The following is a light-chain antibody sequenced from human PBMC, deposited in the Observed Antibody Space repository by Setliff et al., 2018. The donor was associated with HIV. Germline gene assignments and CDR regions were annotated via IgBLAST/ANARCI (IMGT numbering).Light chain of an antibody. V-gene: IGLV1-40*01. CDR1: SSNIGTIYD. CDR2: GNN. J-gene: IGLJ2*01. CDR3: QSYDTFVV. Sequence: QSVLTQPSSVSGALGQRVTISCTGNSSNIGTIYDVQWYQHFPGTVPKLLIYGNNSRPSGVPDRFSASRSGMSASLAITGLQAEDEADYYCQSYDTFVVFGGGTRSPS.